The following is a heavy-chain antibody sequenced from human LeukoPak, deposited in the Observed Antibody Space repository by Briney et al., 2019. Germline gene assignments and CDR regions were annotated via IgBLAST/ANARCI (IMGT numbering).Heavy chain of an antibody. D-gene: IGHD1-26*01. CDR1: GYTFTGYY. CDR3: ARGLSFMDV. CDR2: LNPSSGDT. J-gene: IGHJ6*02. Sequence: ASVKVSCKASGYTFTGYYVHWVRQAPGQGLEWMGWLNPSSGDTKYAQKFQGRVTMTRDTSISTACMELIRLRSDDTAVYYCARGLSFMDVWGQGTTVTVSS. V-gene: IGHV1-2*02.